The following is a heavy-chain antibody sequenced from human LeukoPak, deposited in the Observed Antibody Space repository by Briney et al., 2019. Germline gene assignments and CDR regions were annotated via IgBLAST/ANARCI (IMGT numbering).Heavy chain of an antibody. D-gene: IGHD6-19*01. J-gene: IGHJ4*02. CDR1: RYTFTGYY. CDR2: INPNSGGT. Sequence: ASVKVSCKASRYTFTGYYMHWVRQAPGQGLEWMGWINPNSGGTNYAQKFQGRVTMTRDMSTSTVYMELSSLRSEDTAVYYCASNLSGRSGPGVWGQGTLVTVSS. CDR3: ASNLSGRSGPGV. V-gene: IGHV1-2*02.